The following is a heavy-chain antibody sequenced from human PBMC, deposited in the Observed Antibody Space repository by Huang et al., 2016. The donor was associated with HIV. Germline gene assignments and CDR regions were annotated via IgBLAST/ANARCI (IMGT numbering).Heavy chain of an antibody. D-gene: IGHD3-22*01. CDR2: MGSDSRDT. CDR1: GYDFGSYG. V-gene: IGHV1-18*01. J-gene: IGHJ3*01. Sequence: QVQLVQSGGEVKQPGASVRVSCKASGYDFGSYGMSGVRQAPGQGLEGRGWMGSDSRDTRTAQKFQGRVTMTTDRSATTTYMELRSLRYDDTAVYYCARDTYYTDIWKRNDASFLWGQGTMITVYS. CDR3: ARDTYYTDIWKRNDASFL.